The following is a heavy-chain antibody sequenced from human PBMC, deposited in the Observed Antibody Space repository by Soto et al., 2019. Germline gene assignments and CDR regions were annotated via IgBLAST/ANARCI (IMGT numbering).Heavy chain of an antibody. D-gene: IGHD3-3*01. V-gene: IGHV3-53*01. CDR3: AKGGYYAAS. CDR2: IHSGGTT. CDR1: GFTVSLNY. Sequence: GGSLRLSCAASGFTVSLNYMSWVRQAPGKGLEWVSSIHSGGTTDYADSVKGRFTVSGDSSKNTLFLQMNSLRAEDTAVYYCAKGGYYAASWGQGALVTVSS. J-gene: IGHJ5*02.